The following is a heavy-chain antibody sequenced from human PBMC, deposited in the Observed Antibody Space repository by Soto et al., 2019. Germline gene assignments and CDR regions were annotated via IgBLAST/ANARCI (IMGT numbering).Heavy chain of an antibody. CDR2: IYYSGNT. Sequence: SETLSLTCTVSGGSISSYYWTWIRQPPGKGLEWIGYIYYSGNTNYNPSLKSRVTISVDTSKNQFSLKLSSVTAADTAVYYCATESGGWSYYFDYWGQGTLVTVSS. CDR3: ATESGGWSYYFDY. V-gene: IGHV4-59*01. D-gene: IGHD6-19*01. J-gene: IGHJ4*02. CDR1: GGSISSYY.